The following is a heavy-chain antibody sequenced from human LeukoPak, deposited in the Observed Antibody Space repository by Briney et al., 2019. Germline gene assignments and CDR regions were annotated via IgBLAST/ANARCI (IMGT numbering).Heavy chain of an antibody. CDR2: IYYSGST. Sequence: PSETLSLTCTVSGGSISSYYRSWIRQPPGKGLEWIGYIYYSGSTNYNPSLKSRVTISVDTSKNQFSLKLSSVTAADTAVYYCARGATVTSPVDYWGQGTLVTVSS. J-gene: IGHJ4*02. CDR3: ARGATVTSPVDY. V-gene: IGHV4-59*01. CDR1: GGSISSYY. D-gene: IGHD4-17*01.